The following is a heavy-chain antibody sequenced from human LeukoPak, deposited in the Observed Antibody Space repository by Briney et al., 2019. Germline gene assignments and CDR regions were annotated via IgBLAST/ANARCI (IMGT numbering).Heavy chain of an antibody. D-gene: IGHD3-9*01. CDR1: GGSISSSSYY. CDR2: IYYSGST. Sequence: TTSETLSLTCTVSGGSISSSSYYWGWIRQPPGKGLEWIGSIYYSGSTYYNPSLKSRVTISVDTSKNQFSLKLSSVTAADTAVYYCARRESGGYDILTGYPIYYYYGMDVWGQGTTVTVSS. V-gene: IGHV4-39*01. J-gene: IGHJ6*02. CDR3: ARRESGGYDILTGYPIYYYYGMDV.